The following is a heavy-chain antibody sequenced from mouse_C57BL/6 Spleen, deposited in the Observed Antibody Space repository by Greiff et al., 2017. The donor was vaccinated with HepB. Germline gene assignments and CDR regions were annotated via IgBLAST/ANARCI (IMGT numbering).Heavy chain of an antibody. Sequence: EVQLQQSGAELVRPGASVKLSCTASGFNINDDYMHWVKQRPEQGLEWIGWIDPENGDTEYDSKFKGKATITADTSSNTAYLQLSSLTSEDAAVCYCAYSNHVCAMDYWGQGTTVTVSS. CDR2: IDPENGDT. V-gene: IGHV14-4*01. D-gene: IGHD2-5*01. CDR3: AYSNHVCAMDY. CDR1: GFNINDDY. J-gene: IGHJ4*01.